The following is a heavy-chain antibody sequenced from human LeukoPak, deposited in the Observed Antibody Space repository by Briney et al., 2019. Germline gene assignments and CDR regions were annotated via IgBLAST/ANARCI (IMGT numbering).Heavy chain of an antibody. V-gene: IGHV1-3*01. Sequence: ASVKVSCKASGYTFTSYAMHWVRQAPGQRLEWMGWINAGNGNTKYSQKFQGRVTITRDTSASTAYMELSSLRSEDTAVYYCARDFLLLWFGESHGAFDIWGQGTMVTVSS. J-gene: IGHJ3*02. D-gene: IGHD3-10*01. CDR2: INAGNGNT. CDR1: GYTFTSYA. CDR3: ARDFLLLWFGESHGAFDI.